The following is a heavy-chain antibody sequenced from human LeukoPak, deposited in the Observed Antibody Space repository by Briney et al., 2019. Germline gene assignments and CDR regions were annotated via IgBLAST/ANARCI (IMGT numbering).Heavy chain of an antibody. J-gene: IGHJ4*02. CDR1: GFSLSRYA. V-gene: IGHV3-23*01. Sequence: PGGSLRLSCAVSGFSLSRYAMSWVRKAPGKGLEWVSAISDSGGSTYYADSVKGRFTTSRDNSRNTLYLQMNTLRAEDTAVYYCAKCRGSSWSDYFDYWGQGTLVTVSS. CDR2: ISDSGGST. CDR3: AKCRGSSWSDYFDY. D-gene: IGHD6-13*01.